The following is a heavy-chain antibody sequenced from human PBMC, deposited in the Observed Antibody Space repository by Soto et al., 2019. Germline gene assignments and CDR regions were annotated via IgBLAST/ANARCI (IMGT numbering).Heavy chain of an antibody. J-gene: IGHJ5*02. CDR2: IIPILRRA. CDR3: ARDWRAYDFWSGYYGS. V-gene: IGHV1-69*08. Sequence: QVQLVQSGAEVKKPGSSVKVSCKASGGTFSSYTISWVRQAPGQGLEWMGRIIPILRRANYAQKFQGRVTIPADKSTSSAYMELSSLRSEDTAVYYCARDWRAYDFWSGYYGSWGQGTLGTVSS. D-gene: IGHD3-3*01. CDR1: GGTFSSYT.